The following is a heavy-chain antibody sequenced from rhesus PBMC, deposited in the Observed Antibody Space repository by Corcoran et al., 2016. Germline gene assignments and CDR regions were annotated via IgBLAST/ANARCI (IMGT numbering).Heavy chain of an antibody. J-gene: IGHJ1*01. CDR1: GSSSRVHDY. Sequence: QVGLPGSGPGRVKAWGTLAGTWAGCGSSSRVHDYCSCTRQSQGKGLEWIGGISGSYSNSDPNPALKSRFTLSVDTSKNQFSVKLISVTAADTATYYCAKGSSGSYVEYFEFWGQGALVTVSS. D-gene: IGHD6-25*01. CDR3: AKGSSGSYVEYFEF. V-gene: IGHV4S14*01. CDR2: ISGSYSNS.